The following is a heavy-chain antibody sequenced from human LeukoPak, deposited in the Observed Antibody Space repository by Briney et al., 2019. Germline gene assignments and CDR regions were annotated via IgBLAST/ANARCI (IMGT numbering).Heavy chain of an antibody. CDR1: GFTFSSYW. V-gene: IGHV3-7*03. Sequence: GGSLRLSCAASGFTFSSYWMTWVRQAPGKRPEWVANINQDGSEKYYVDSVKGRFTISRDNAKNSLYLQMNSLRAEDTAVYYCARDVTPYYYMDVWGKGTTVTISS. CDR3: ARDVTPYYYMDV. J-gene: IGHJ6*03. CDR2: INQDGSEK. D-gene: IGHD3-16*02.